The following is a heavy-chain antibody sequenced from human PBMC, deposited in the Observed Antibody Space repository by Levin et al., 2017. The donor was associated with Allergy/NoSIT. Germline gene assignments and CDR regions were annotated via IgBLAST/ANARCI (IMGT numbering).Heavy chain of an antibody. V-gene: IGHV3-7*01. Sequence: GGSLRLSCAASGFTFRMSWVRQAPGKGPEWVANIKQDGSDKYYVHSVEGRFTVSRDNAKNSLYLQMNSLRVEDTAVYYCARDHDGEDEYFDFWGQGTLVTVSS. CDR2: IKQDGSDK. J-gene: IGHJ4*02. CDR1: GFTFR. CDR3: ARDHDGEDEYFDF. D-gene: IGHD3-10*01.